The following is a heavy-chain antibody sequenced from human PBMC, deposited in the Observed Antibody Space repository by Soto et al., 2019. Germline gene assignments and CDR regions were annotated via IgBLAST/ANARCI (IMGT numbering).Heavy chain of an antibody. CDR2: INHSGST. CDR3: ARGGRTVTTDYYYYMDV. CDR1: GGSFSGYY. D-gene: IGHD4-17*01. Sequence: QVQLQQWGAGLLKPSETLSLTCAVYGGSFSGYYWSWIRQPPGKWLEWIGEINHSGSTNYNPSLKSRVTKSVDTAKNQFSLRLSSVTAADTAVYYCARGGRTVTTDYYYYMDVWGKGTTVTVSS. J-gene: IGHJ6*03. V-gene: IGHV4-34*01.